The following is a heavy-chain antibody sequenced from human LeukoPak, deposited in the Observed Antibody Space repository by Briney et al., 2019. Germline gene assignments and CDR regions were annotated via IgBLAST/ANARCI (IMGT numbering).Heavy chain of an antibody. J-gene: IGHJ4*02. V-gene: IGHV3-30*02. CDR1: GFTFSDYS. D-gene: IGHD2-15*01. CDR3: AKVRYCSGVNCYPDDN. CDR2: IRYDGKNK. Sequence: GGSLRLSCAASGFTFSDYSMHWVRQAPGKGLNWVAFIRYDGKNKYCADSVKGRFTISRDNSKNTLYLEMSSLRAEDTAVYYCAKVRYCSGVNCYPDDNWGQGTLVTVSS.